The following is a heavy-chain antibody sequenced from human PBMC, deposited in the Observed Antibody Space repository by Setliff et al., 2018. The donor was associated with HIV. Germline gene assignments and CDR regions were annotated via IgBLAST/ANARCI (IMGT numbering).Heavy chain of an antibody. CDR2: LNSDGRST. V-gene: IGHV3-74*01. Sequence: GGSLRLSCAASGFTFSSYSMYWVRQAPGKGLMWVSRLNSDGRSTTYADSVKGRFTISRDNAKNSLYLQMNSLRAEDTALYYCASRRDGYNSAFDIWGQGTMVT. D-gene: IGHD5-12*01. J-gene: IGHJ3*02. CDR3: ASRRDGYNSAFDI. CDR1: GFTFSSYS.